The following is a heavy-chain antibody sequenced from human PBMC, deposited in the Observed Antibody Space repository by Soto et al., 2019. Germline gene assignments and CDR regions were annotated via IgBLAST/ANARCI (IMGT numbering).Heavy chain of an antibody. CDR1: GGTFSSYT. CDR3: ARGIVVVPAAIGVGYYYYGMDV. Sequence: GASVKVSCKASGGTFSSYTISWVRQAPGQGLEWMGRIIPILGIANYAQKFQGRVTITADKSTSTAYMELSSLRSEDTAAYYCARGIVVVPAAIGVGYYYYGMDVWGQGTTVTVSS. D-gene: IGHD2-2*01. V-gene: IGHV1-69*02. CDR2: IIPILGIA. J-gene: IGHJ6*02.